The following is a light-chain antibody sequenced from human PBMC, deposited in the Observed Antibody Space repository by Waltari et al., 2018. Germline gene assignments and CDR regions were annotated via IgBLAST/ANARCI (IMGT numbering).Light chain of an antibody. V-gene: IGKV3-20*01. CDR1: QSVTSNY. CDR2: SAS. J-gene: IGKJ4*01. Sequence: EIVLTQSPGTLSLSPGERATLSCRASQSVTSNYLAWYQQKPGQAPRLLMYSASSRATGIPDRFSGSGSGTDFPLTISRLEPEDFAVYYCQQYARSPLTFGGGTKVEIK. CDR3: QQYARSPLT.